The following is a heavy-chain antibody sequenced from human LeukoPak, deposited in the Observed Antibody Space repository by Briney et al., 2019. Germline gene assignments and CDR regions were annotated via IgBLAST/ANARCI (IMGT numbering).Heavy chain of an antibody. CDR3: AGQKAYDLLTAAGYYFDY. CDR1: GYTFTSYY. D-gene: IGHD3-9*01. J-gene: IGHJ4*02. Sequence: ASVKVSCKASGYTFTSYYMHWVRQAPGQGLEWMGIINPSGGSTSYAQKFQDRVTITADESTTTAYMELSSLGSEDTAVYYCAGQKAYDLLTAAGYYFDYWGQGTLVTVSS. CDR2: INPSGGST. V-gene: IGHV1-46*01.